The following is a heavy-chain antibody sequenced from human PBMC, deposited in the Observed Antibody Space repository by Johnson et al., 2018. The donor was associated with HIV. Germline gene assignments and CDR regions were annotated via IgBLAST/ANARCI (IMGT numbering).Heavy chain of an antibody. CDR2: ISRGGSSASVI. V-gene: IGHV3-48*03. D-gene: IGHD3-3*01. CDR1: GFTFDDYA. CDR3: AREQFLESDAFDI. J-gene: IGHJ3*02. Sequence: VQLVESGGGLVQPGRSLRLSCAASGFTFDDYAMHWVRQAPGKGLEWVSYISRGGSSASVIYYADSVKGRFTISRENAKNSVYLQMNSLRSDDTAVYYCAREQFLESDAFDIWAKGQWSPSLQ.